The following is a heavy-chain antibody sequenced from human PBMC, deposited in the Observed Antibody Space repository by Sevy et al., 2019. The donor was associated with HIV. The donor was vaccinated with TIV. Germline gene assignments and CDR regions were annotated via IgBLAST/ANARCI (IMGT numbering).Heavy chain of an antibody. CDR3: ARDPMYYYDSSGYYNRGDDAFDI. CDR1: GYTFTGYY. J-gene: IGHJ3*02. CDR2: INPNSGGT. D-gene: IGHD3-22*01. Sequence: ASVKVSCKASGYTFTGYYMHWVRQAPGQGLEWMGRINPNSGGTNYAQKFQGRVTMTRDTSISTAYMELSRLRSDDPAVYYCARDPMYYYDSSGYYNRGDDAFDIWGQGTMVTVSS. V-gene: IGHV1-2*06.